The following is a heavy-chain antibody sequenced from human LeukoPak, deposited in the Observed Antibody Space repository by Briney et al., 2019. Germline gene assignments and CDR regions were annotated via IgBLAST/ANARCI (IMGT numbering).Heavy chain of an antibody. J-gene: IGHJ5*02. CDR1: GGSISSGSYY. Sequence: SQTLSLTCTVSGGSISSGSYYWSWIRQPAGKGLEGIGRIYTSGSTNYNPSLKSRVTISVDTSKNQFSLKLSSVTAADTAVYYCARAPLMGYCSGGSCSSPNWFDPWGQGTLVTVSS. V-gene: IGHV4-61*02. CDR3: ARAPLMGYCSGGSCSSPNWFDP. D-gene: IGHD2-15*01. CDR2: IYTSGST.